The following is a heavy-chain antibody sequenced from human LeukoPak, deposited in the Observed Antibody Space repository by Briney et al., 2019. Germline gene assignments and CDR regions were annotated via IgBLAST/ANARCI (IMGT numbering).Heavy chain of an antibody. CDR3: ARDRGSSSLGY. CDR2: IYYSGST. V-gene: IGHV4-59*12. CDR1: GGSISSYY. J-gene: IGHJ4*02. D-gene: IGHD6-13*01. Sequence: PSETLSLTCTVSGGSISSYYWSWIRQPPGKGLEWIGYIYYSGSTNYNPSLKSRVTISVDTSKNQFSLKLSSVTAADTAVYYCARDRGSSSLGYWGQGTLVTVSS.